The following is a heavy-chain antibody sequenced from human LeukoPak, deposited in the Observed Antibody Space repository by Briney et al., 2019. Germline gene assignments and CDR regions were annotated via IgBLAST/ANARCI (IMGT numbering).Heavy chain of an antibody. Sequence: SETLSLTCAVYGGSFSGYWWSWIRQPPGKGVEWMGYLNNSGRTNYTPSLKSRVTISVDTSKNQFSLKVSSMTAADTAVYYCAREYSTSSTAFDIWGQGTLVTVS. D-gene: IGHD6-6*01. V-gene: IGHV4-34*01. CDR3: AREYSTSSTAFDI. CDR2: LNNSGRT. J-gene: IGHJ3*02. CDR1: GGSFSGYW.